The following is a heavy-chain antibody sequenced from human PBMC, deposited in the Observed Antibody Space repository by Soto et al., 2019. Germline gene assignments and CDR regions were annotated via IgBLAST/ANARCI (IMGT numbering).Heavy chain of an antibody. J-gene: IGHJ4*02. V-gene: IGHV3-23*01. Sequence: EVQLLESGGGLVQPGGSLRLSCAASGFTFSSYAMSWVRQAPGKGLEWVSAISGSGGSTYYADSVKGRFTISRDNSKNTLYLQMNSLRAEDTAVYYCAKGLRRFLEQPRTLLDYWGQGTLVTVSS. D-gene: IGHD3-3*01. CDR3: AKGLRRFLEQPRTLLDY. CDR1: GFTFSSYA. CDR2: ISGSGGST.